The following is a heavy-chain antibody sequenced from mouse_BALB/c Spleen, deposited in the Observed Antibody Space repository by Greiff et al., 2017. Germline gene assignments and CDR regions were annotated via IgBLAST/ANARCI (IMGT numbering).Heavy chain of an antibody. V-gene: IGHV5-6-3*01. Sequence: EVQLVESGGGLVQPGGSLKLSCAASGFTFSSYGMSWVRQTPDKRLELVATINSNGGSTYYPYSVKGRFTISRDNAKNTLYLQMSSLKSEDTAMYYCARGLFDYWGQGTTLTVSS. CDR2: INSNGGST. J-gene: IGHJ2*01. CDR3: ARGLFDY. CDR1: GFTFSSYG.